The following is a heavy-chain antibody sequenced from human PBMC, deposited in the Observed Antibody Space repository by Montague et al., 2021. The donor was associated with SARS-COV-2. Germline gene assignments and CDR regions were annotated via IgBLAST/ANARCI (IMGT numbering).Heavy chain of an antibody. V-gene: IGHV4-39*01. CDR3: ARPGSGYSYGSGAFDY. D-gene: IGHD5-18*01. J-gene: IGHJ4*02. CDR1: GGSISNSIYY. Sequence: SETLSLTCTVSGGSISNSIYYWDWIRQPPGKGLEWIGSIYYTENTYYNPSLKSRVTISIDTSKSQFSLKLSSVTAADTAVYYCARPGSGYSYGSGAFDYWGQGTLVTVSS. CDR2: IYYTENT.